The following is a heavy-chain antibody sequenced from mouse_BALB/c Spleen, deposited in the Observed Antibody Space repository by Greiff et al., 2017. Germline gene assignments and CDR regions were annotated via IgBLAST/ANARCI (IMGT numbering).Heavy chain of an antibody. J-gene: IGHJ3*01. CDR1: GFSLTSYG. CDR3: ARRGTYYRYDGFAY. Sequence: VQGVESGPGLVQPSQSLSITCTVSGFSLTSYGVHWVRQSPGKGLEWLGVIWSGGSTDYNAAFISRLSISKDNSKSQVFFKMNSLQANDTAIYYCARRGTYYRYDGFAYWGQGTLVTVAA. V-gene: IGHV2-2*02. D-gene: IGHD2-14*01. CDR2: IWSGGST.